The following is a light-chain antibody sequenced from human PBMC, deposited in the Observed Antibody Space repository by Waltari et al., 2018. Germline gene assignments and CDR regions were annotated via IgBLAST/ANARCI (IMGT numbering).Light chain of an antibody. CDR2: VNSDGSH. CDR3: QTGGHGTWV. CDR1: SGHTSNV. J-gene: IGLJ3*02. V-gene: IGLV4-69*01. Sequence: QLVLTQSPSASASLGASVKLTCTLSSGHTSNVIAWLQQPPGKGPRFLMKVNSDGSHSKGDEIPDRFSGSSSGAERYLSISSLQSEDDADYYCQTGGHGTWVFGGGTKVTVL.